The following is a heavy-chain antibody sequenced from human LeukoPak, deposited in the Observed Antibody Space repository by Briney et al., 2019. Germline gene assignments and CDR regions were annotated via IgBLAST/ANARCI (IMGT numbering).Heavy chain of an antibody. CDR2: IYYSGST. Sequence: SETLSLTCTVSGGSISSYYWSWIRQPPGKGLEWIGYIYYSGSTNYNPSLKSRVTISVDTSKNQFSLKLSSVTAADTAVYYCARSSMNILTGYYYYYYGMDVWGQGTTVTVSS. CDR1: GGSISSYY. D-gene: IGHD3-9*01. CDR3: ARSSMNILTGYYYYYYGMDV. V-gene: IGHV4-59*12. J-gene: IGHJ6*02.